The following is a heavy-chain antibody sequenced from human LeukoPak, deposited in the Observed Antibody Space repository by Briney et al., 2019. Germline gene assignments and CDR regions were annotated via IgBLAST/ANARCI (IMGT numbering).Heavy chain of an antibody. CDR3: ARDSLEYYYDSSGPNYPC. V-gene: IGHV1-2*02. D-gene: IGHD3-22*01. J-gene: IGHJ4*02. CDR2: INPNSGGT. CDR1: EYTFTGYY. Sequence: ASVKVSCKSSEYTFTGYYMHWVRQAPGQGLEWVGWINPNSGGTNYAQKFQGGVTMTRDTSISTAYMELSRLRSDDTAVYYCARDSLEYYYDSSGPNYPCWGQGTLVTVSS.